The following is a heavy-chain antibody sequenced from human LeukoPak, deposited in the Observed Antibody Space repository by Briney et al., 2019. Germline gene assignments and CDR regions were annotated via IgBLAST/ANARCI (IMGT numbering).Heavy chain of an antibody. V-gene: IGHV4-34*01. CDR2: INHSGST. CDR3: ARGGSGWATWNYYFDS. J-gene: IGHJ4*02. D-gene: IGHD1-7*01. CDR1: GGSFSGYY. Sequence: SETLSLTCAVYGGSFSGYYWSWIRQPPGKGLEWIGEINHSGSTNYNPSLKSRVTISLDTSKNQFSLKLSSVTAADTAVYYCARGGSGWATWNYYFDSWGQGTLVTVSS.